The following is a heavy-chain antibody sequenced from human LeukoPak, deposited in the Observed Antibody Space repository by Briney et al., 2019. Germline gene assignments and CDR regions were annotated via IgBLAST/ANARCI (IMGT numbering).Heavy chain of an antibody. CDR3: ARQDGYSLFDY. D-gene: IGHD3-22*01. J-gene: IGHJ4*02. CDR1: GGSFSGYY. Sequence: KPSETLSLTCAVYGGSFSGYYWSWIRQPAGKGLEWIGRIYSGGSTNYNPSLKSRVTISVDTSKNQFSLKLSSVTAADTAVYYCARQDGYSLFDYWGQGTLVTVSS. CDR2: IYSGGST. V-gene: IGHV4-59*10.